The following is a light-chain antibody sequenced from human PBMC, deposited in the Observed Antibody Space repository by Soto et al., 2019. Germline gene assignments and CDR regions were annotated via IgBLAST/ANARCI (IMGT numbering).Light chain of an antibody. CDR3: LQSDTFPYT. V-gene: IGKV1D-12*01. CDR2: TAS. CDR1: QDIDRW. Sequence: DIQMTQSPSSVSSSVGDRVTISCRASQDIDRWLAWFQHKPGKAHKLLISTASSLQSGVPSRFSGSGSGTDFTLTIASLQFEDFATYYCLQSDTFPYTFGLGTKREIK. J-gene: IGKJ2*01.